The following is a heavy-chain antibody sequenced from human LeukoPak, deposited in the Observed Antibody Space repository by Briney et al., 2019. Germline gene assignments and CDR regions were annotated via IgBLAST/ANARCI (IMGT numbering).Heavy chain of an antibody. CDR1: GFTFSSYA. CDR2: IWYDGNNK. V-gene: IGHV3-33*08. J-gene: IGHJ6*02. Sequence: GGSLRLSCAASGFTFSSYAMSWVRQAPGKGLEWVAVIWYDGNNKYYADSVKGRFTISRDNFKNTLSLQMNSLGAEDTAVYYCARDRGMDVWGQGTTVTVSS. CDR3: ARDRGMDV.